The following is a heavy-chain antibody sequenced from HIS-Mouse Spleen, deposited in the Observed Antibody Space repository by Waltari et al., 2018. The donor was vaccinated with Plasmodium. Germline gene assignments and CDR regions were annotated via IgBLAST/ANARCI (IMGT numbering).Heavy chain of an antibody. D-gene: IGHD6-13*01. V-gene: IGHV3-7*01. CDR1: GFTFGSYW. CDR2: IKQDGSEK. J-gene: IGHJ2*01. CDR3: ASSWYWYFDL. Sequence: EVQLVESGGGLVQPGGYLRLSCSASGFTFGSYWMSWGRQAPGKGLEWVANIKQDGSEKYYVDSVKGRFTISRDNAKNSLYLQMNSLRAEDTAVYYCASSWYWYFDLWGRGTLVTVSS.